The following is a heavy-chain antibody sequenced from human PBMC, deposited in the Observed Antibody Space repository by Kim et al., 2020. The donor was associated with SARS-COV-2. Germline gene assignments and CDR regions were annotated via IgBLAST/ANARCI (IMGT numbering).Heavy chain of an antibody. D-gene: IGHD2-15*01. V-gene: IGHV4-59*01. CDR3: ARAPGYCSGGRCYFEY. Sequence: SETLSLTCTVSGGSISGYYWSWIRQPPGKGLEWIGYIYNSGSTNYNPSLKSRVTISVDTSKNQFSLKLNSVTAADTAVYYCARAPGYCSGGRCYFEYWGQGTLVTVSS. J-gene: IGHJ4*02. CDR2: IYNSGST. CDR1: GGSISGYY.